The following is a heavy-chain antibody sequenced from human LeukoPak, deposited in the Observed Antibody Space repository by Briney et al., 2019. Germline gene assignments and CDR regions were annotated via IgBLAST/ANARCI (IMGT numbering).Heavy chain of an antibody. CDR1: GYTFTSYG. V-gene: IGHV1-18*01. J-gene: IGHJ4*02. Sequence: GASVKVSCKASGYTFTSYGISWVRQAPGQGLEWMGWISAYNGNTNYAQKLQGRVTMTTDTSTSTAYMELRSLRSDDTAVYYCARGRGYRIAAAGKEFDYWGQGTLVTVSS. CDR3: ARGRGYRIAAAGKEFDY. D-gene: IGHD6-13*01. CDR2: ISAYNGNT.